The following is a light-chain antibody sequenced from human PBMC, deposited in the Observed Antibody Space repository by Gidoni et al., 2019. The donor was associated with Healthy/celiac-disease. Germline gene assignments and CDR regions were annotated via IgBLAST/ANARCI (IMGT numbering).Light chain of an antibody. CDR1: QSVSSSY. CDR2: GAS. J-gene: IGKJ2*01. Sequence: IGLTQSPGTLSLSQGERATLSCRASQSVSSSYLAWYQQTPGQAPRLLIYGASSRATGIPDRFSGSGSGTDFTLTISRLEPEDFAVYYCQQYDSSPPGYTFGQGTKLEIK. V-gene: IGKV3-20*01. CDR3: QQYDSSPPGYT.